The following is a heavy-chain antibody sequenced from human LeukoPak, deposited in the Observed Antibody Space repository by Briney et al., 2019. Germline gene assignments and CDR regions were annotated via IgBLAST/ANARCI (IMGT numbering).Heavy chain of an antibody. CDR3: AKVVDYYDFWSGFDY. D-gene: IGHD3-3*01. CDR2: ISSSSSYI. Sequence: PGGSLRLSCAASGFTFSSYSMNWVRQAPGKGLEWVSSISSSSSYIYYADSVKGRFTISRDNAKNSLYLQMNSLRAEDTAVYYCAKVVDYYDFWSGFDYWGQGTLVTVSS. J-gene: IGHJ4*02. V-gene: IGHV3-21*04. CDR1: GFTFSSYS.